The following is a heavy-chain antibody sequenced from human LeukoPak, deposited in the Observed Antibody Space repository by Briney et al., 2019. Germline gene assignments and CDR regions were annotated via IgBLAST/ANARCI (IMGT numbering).Heavy chain of an antibody. J-gene: IGHJ4*02. CDR2: IKQDGSEK. CDR3: ARVRFVVGAAKPSYFDY. Sequence: GGSLRLSCAASGFTCSSYWMSWVRQAPGKGLEWVANIKQDGSEKYYVDSVKGRFTISRDNAKNSLYLQMNSLRAEDTAVYYCARVRFVVGAAKPSYFDYWGQGTLVTVSS. CDR1: GFTCSSYW. V-gene: IGHV3-7*01. D-gene: IGHD1-26*01.